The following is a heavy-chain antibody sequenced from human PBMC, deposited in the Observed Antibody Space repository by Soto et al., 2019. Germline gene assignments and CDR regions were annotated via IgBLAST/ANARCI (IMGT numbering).Heavy chain of an antibody. V-gene: IGHV3-48*02. CDR1: RFTFSDYS. D-gene: IGHD6-19*01. CDR3: ARESPSSQWLPTRYFDY. J-gene: IGHJ4*02. Sequence: EVQLVESGGDLVQPGGSLRLSCAASRFTFSDYSMNWVRQAPGKGLEWVSYIRGGGETIYYADSVRGRFTISRDNAKNSLFLQMNSRREEDTAVYYCARESPSSQWLPTRYFDYWGQGTLVTVSA. CDR2: IRGGGETI.